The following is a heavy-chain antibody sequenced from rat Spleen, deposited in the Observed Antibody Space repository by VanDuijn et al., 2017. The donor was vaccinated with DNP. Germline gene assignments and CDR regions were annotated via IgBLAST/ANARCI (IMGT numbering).Heavy chain of an antibody. D-gene: IGHD1-2*01. CDR1: GFTFSSFW. CDR2: ISTDGGTT. J-gene: IGHJ4*01. CDR3: ARHWGYSSYIYVGAMDA. Sequence: EVQLVETGGGLVQPGRSLKLSCVASGFTFSSFWMYWIRQAPGKGLEWIASISTDGGTTYYPDSVKGRFTISRDNAKNTQYLQMDSLRSEDTATYYCARHWGYSSYIYVGAMDAWGQGTSVTVSS. V-gene: IGHV5-58*01.